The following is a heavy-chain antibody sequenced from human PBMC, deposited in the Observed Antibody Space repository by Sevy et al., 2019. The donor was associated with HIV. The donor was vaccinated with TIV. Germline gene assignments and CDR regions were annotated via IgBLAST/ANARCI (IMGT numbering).Heavy chain of an antibody. V-gene: IGHV3-23*01. CDR3: ATVLRDYGDYVLAF. J-gene: IGHJ4*02. D-gene: IGHD4-17*01. CDR2: ISCGGGDT. Sequence: GGSLRLSCVASGFAFRSRAMSWVRQAPGKGLEWVSAISCGGGDTYYAPSVKGRFTISRDNSKDTQYLHLNSLRADDTAMFYCATVLRDYGDYVLAFWGQGTLVTVSS. CDR1: GFAFRSRA.